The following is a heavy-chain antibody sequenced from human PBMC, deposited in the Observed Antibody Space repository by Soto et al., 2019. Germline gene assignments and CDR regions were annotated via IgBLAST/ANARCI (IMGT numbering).Heavy chain of an antibody. CDR2: INAGNGNT. J-gene: IGHJ3*01. D-gene: IGHD2-21*01. V-gene: IGHV1-3*01. CDR3: ARTLPYCGGDCYEPDAFDV. CDR1: GYTFTSYA. Sequence: ASVQVSCKASGYTFTSYAMHWVRQAPGQRLEWMGWINAGNGNTKYSQKFQGRVTITRDTSASTAYMELSSLRSEDTAVYYCARTLPYCGGDCYEPDAFDVWGQGTMVTVSS.